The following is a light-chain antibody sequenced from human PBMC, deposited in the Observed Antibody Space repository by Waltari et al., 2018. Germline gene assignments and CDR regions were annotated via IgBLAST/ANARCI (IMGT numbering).Light chain of an antibody. J-gene: IGKJ1*01. CDR1: QRILSSH. V-gene: IGKV3-20*01. Sequence: EIVLTQSPGTLSLSPGERATLSCRTSQRILSSHLAWYQQKPGQAPRLLIYGSSSRATGIPDRFSCSGSVTDFTLTVSRLEPEDFAVYYCQQYGRSPWTFGQGTKVEI. CDR3: QQYGRSPWT. CDR2: GSS.